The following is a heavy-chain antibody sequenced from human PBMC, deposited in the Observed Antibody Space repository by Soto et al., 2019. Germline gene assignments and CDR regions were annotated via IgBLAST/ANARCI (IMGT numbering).Heavy chain of an antibody. V-gene: IGHV3-30-3*01. CDR3: AREGATVVMYYFDY. J-gene: IGHJ4*02. Sequence: GGSLRLSCAASGFTFSSYAMHWVRQAPGKGLEWVAVISYDGSNKYYADSVKGRFTISRDNSKNTLYLQMNSLRAEDTAVYYCAREGATVVMYYFDYWGQGTLVTVSS. CDR2: ISYDGSNK. CDR1: GFTFSSYA. D-gene: IGHD4-17*01.